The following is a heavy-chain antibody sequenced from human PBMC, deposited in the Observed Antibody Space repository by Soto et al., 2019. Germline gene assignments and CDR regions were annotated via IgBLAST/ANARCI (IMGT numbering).Heavy chain of an antibody. J-gene: IGHJ4*02. CDR2: LNQDGSEI. V-gene: IGHV3-7*01. CDR3: ARDRGYSTFDC. D-gene: IGHD3-22*01. Sequence: EVQLVESGGGLVQPGGSLRLSCVASGFSFSNYWMSWVRQAPGKGLEWVVNLNQDGSEINYVDSVKGRFAISRDNAKNSLLLQMNSLRAEDIAVYYCARDRGYSTFDCWGQGTLVTVSS. CDR1: GFSFSNYW.